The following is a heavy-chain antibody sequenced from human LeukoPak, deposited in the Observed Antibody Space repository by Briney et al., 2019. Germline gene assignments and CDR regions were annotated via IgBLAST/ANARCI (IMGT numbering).Heavy chain of an antibody. V-gene: IGHV4-59*01. D-gene: IGHD6-6*01. J-gene: IGHJ1*01. CDR1: GGSISTYY. CDR2: IYHSGST. CDR3: ARGGAARLHFQN. Sequence: SETLSLTCTVSGGSISTYYWNWTRQPTGKGLEWIGYIYHSGSTNYNPSLQSRVTISVDTSKNQFSLNLNSVTAADTAVYYCARGGAARLHFQNWGQGTLVTVSS.